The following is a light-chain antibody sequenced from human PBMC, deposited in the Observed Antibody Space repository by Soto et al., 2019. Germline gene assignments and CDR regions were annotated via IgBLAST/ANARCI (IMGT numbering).Light chain of an antibody. CDR1: SSNIGSNT. CDR3: AVWDDSLNGFP. V-gene: IGLV1-44*01. Sequence: QSVLTQPPSASVTPGQRVTISCSGSSSNIGSNTVNWYQQLPGTAPKLLIYSNNLRPSGVPDRFSGSKSGTSASLAISGLQSEDEADYYCAVWDDSLNGFPFGAGTKVTVL. CDR2: SNN. J-gene: IGLJ1*01.